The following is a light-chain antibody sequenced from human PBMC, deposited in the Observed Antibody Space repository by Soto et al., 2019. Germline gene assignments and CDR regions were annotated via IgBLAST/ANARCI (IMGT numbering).Light chain of an antibody. Sequence: QSVLTQPASVSGSPGQSITISCTGSSSDVGAYDFVSWYQQHPGKAPKFIIYGVYNRPSGVSARFSGSKSGNTASLTISGLRPEDEADYYCTSYTSSSTYLFGTGTKVT. CDR2: GVY. J-gene: IGLJ1*01. CDR1: SSDVGAYDF. CDR3: TSYTSSSTYL. V-gene: IGLV2-14*01.